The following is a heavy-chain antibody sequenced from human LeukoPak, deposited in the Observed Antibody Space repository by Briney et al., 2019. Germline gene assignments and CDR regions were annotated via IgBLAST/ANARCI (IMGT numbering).Heavy chain of an antibody. CDR2: ISWNSGSI. D-gene: IGHD3-22*01. V-gene: IGHV3-9*01. J-gene: IGHJ3*02. CDR3: AKDMGPLSMIVVVSGAFDI. CDR1: GFTFDDYA. Sequence: LTGGSLRLSCAASGFTFDDYAKHWVRQAPGKGLEWVSGISWNSGSIGYADSVKGRFTISRDNAKNSLYLQMNSLRAEDTALYYCAKDMGPLSMIVVVSGAFDIWGQGTMVTVSS.